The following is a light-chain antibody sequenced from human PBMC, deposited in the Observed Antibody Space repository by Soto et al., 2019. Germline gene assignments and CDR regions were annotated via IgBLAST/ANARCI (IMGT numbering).Light chain of an antibody. CDR2: LNNDGSH. J-gene: IGLJ3*02. CDR3: QSYDSSNHQV. CDR1: SGHSSYA. V-gene: IGLV4-69*01. Sequence: QSVLTQSPSASASLGASVKLTCTLSSGHSSYAIAWHQKQPGKGPRYLMDLNNDGSHTKGDGIPDRFSGSSSGADRFLIISSLQSEDEADYYCQSYDSSNHQVFGGGTQLTVL.